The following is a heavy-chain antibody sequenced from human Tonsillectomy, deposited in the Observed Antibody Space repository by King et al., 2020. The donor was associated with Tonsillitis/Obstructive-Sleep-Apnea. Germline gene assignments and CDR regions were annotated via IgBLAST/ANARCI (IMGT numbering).Heavy chain of an antibody. CDR1: GGTFSSYA. V-gene: IGHV1-69*10. Sequence: VQLVESGAEVKKPGSSVKVSCKASGGTFSSYAISWVRQAPGQGLEWMGGIIPILGIANYAQQFQGRVRMTADKSTSTAYMELSRLRSEDTSVYYCARVSTVTSPPLWGQGTLVTVSS. D-gene: IGHD4-17*01. CDR3: ARVSTVTSPPL. J-gene: IGHJ4*02. CDR2: IIPILGIA.